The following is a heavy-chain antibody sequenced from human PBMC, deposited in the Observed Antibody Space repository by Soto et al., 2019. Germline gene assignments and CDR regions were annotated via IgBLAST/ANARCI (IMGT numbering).Heavy chain of an antibody. J-gene: IGHJ4*02. CDR1: GFTFSDYY. CDR3: ANDDSPGDTVQY. CDR2: ISSSGSTI. Sequence: GGSLRLSCAASGFTFSDYYMSWIRQAPGKGLEWVSYISSSGSTIYYADSVKGRFTISRDNAKNSLYLQMNSLRAEDTAVYYCANDDSPGDTVQYWGQGNLVTVSS. D-gene: IGHD1-1*01. V-gene: IGHV3-11*01.